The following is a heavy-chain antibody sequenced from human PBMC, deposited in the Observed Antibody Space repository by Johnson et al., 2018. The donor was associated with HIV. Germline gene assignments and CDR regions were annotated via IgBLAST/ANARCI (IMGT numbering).Heavy chain of an antibody. V-gene: IGHV3-9*01. CDR3: AKDIDSYGPRCAFDI. Sequence: EVQLVESGGGLVQPGRSLRLSCAASGFTFDDYALHWVRQAPGKGMEWVSGISWHSGSIGYADSVKGRFTISRDNAKNSLYRQMNSLRAEDTALYYCAKDIDSYGPRCAFDIWGQGTMVTVSS. D-gene: IGHD5-18*01. CDR1: GFTFDDYA. CDR2: ISWHSGSI. J-gene: IGHJ3*02.